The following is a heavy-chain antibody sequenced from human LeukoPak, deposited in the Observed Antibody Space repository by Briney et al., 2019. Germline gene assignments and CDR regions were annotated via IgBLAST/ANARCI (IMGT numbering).Heavy chain of an antibody. Sequence: GGSLRLSCAASGFTLSSYAMSWVRQAPGKGLEWVSAISGSGGSTYYADSVKGRFTISRDNSKNTLYLQMNSLRAEDTAVYYCAKGGYSYGYGDYYYYYGMDVWGQGTTVTVSS. D-gene: IGHD5-18*01. CDR3: AKGGYSYGYGDYYYYYGMDV. V-gene: IGHV3-23*01. CDR2: ISGSGGST. CDR1: GFTLSSYA. J-gene: IGHJ6*02.